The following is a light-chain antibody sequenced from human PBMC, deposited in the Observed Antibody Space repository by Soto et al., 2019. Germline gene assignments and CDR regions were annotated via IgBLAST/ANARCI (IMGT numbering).Light chain of an antibody. V-gene: IGKV3-11*01. CDR1: QSVSSY. Sequence: EIVVTQSPATLSLSPGERATLSCRASQSVSSYLAWYQQKPGQAPRLLIYDASNRATGIPARFSGSGSGTDFTLTISSLEPEDFAVYYCQQRSNWPLTFGGGTKVDI. CDR3: QQRSNWPLT. J-gene: IGKJ4*01. CDR2: DAS.